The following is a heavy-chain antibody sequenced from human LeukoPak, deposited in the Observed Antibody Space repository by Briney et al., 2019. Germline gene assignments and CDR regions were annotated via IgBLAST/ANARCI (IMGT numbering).Heavy chain of an antibody. CDR2: INPNSGGT. Sequence: GASVKVSCKASGYTFTGYYMHWVRQAPGQGLEWMGWINPNSGGTNYAQKFQGRVTMTRDTSISTAYMELSRLRSDDTAVYYRARKFPAHQYQLLHYGMDVWGQGTTVTVSS. D-gene: IGHD2-2*01. J-gene: IGHJ6*02. V-gene: IGHV1-2*02. CDR3: ARKFPAHQYQLLHYGMDV. CDR1: GYTFTGYY.